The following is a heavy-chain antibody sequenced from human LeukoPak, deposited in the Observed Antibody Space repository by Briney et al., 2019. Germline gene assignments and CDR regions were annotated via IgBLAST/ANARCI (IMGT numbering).Heavy chain of an antibody. J-gene: IGHJ4*02. CDR2: ITTYNGNT. CDR3: AREPLVVGATVDY. D-gene: IGHD5-12*01. Sequence: ASVKVSCKASGGTFSSYAISWVRQAPGQGLEWVGWITTYNGNTNYAQKLQGRVTMTTDTSTSTAYMELRSLRSDDTAVYYCAREPLVVGATVDYWGQGTLVTVSS. CDR1: GGTFSSYA. V-gene: IGHV1-18*01.